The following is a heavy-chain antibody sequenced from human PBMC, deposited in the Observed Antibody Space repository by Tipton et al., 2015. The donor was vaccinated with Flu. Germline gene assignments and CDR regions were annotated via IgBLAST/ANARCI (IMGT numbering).Heavy chain of an antibody. CDR3: ARDYSSYWSYNWFDP. CDR1: GGSISSGRYY. J-gene: IGHJ5*02. CDR2: INTTGST. V-gene: IGHV4-61*02. D-gene: IGHD6-19*01. Sequence: TLSLTCTVSGGSISSGRYYWSWIRQPAGKGLEWIRRINTTGSTNYNPSLKSRLTISADTAKNQFFLRLTSVTAADSAVYYCARDYSSYWSYNWFDPWGQGTLVTVSS.